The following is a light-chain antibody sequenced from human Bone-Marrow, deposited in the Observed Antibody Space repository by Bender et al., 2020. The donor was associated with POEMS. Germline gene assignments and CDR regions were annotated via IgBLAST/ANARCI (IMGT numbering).Light chain of an antibody. CDR1: SSDVGASTF. CDR3: SSSTNSNTYV. V-gene: IGLV2-14*01. CDR2: DVS. Sequence: QSALTQPASVSGSPGQSITISCTGTSSDVGASTFVSWYQQHPCKAPKVMIYDVSNRPSGVSHRFSASKTGNTAFLTISGLQPEDEADYYCSSSTNSNTYVFGTGTRVTVL. J-gene: IGLJ1*01.